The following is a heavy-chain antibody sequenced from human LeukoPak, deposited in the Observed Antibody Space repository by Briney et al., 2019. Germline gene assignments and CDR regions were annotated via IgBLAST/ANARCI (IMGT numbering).Heavy chain of an antibody. Sequence: SETLSLTCTVSGGSMSNYFWSWIRQPPATGLEWIGNIYYSGSTTYNPSLNSRVTISVDTSKNQFSLKLSSVTAADTAVYYWARMYSNYFDYWGQGTLVTVSS. V-gene: IGHV4-59*01. CDR3: ARMYSNYFDY. CDR2: IYYSGST. CDR1: GGSMSNYF. D-gene: IGHD4-11*01. J-gene: IGHJ4*02.